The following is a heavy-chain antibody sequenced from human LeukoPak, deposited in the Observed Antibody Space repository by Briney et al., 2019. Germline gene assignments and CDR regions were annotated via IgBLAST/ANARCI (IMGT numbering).Heavy chain of an antibody. Sequence: SETLSLTCTVSGGSIGSSSYYWGWIRQPPGKGLEWIGSIYYSGSTYYNPSLKSLVTISVDTSKNQFSLKLSSVTAAYTAVYYCARDRPRLRGYSYGYYYYMDVWGKGTTVTVSS. CDR3: ARDRPRLRGYSYGYYYYMDV. D-gene: IGHD5-18*01. CDR1: GGSIGSSSYY. CDR2: IYYSGST. V-gene: IGHV4-39*07. J-gene: IGHJ6*03.